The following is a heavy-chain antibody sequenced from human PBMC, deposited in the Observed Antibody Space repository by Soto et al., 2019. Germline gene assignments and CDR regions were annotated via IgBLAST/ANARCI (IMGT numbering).Heavy chain of an antibody. CDR3: ARGLGYCSGGSCYRHYYYGMDV. CDR1: GGSFSGYY. D-gene: IGHD2-15*01. J-gene: IGHJ6*02. V-gene: IGHV4-34*01. Sequence: PSETLSLTCAVYGGSFSGYYWSWIRQPPGKGLEWIGEINHSGSTNYNPSLKSRVTISVDTSKNQFSLKLSSVTAADTAVYYCARGLGYCSGGSCYRHYYYGMDVWGQGTTVTVSS. CDR2: INHSGST.